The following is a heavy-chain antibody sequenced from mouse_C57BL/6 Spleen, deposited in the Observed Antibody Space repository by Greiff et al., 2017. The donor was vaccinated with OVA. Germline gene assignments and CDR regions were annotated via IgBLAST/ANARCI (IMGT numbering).Heavy chain of an antibody. CDR1: GYTFTDYY. Sequence: EVQGVESGPELVKPGASVKISCKASGYTFTDYYMNWVKQSHGKSLEWIGDINPNNGGTSYNQKFKGKATLTVDKSSSTAYMELRSLTSEDSAVYYCARWDYDDYWGQGTTLTVSS. V-gene: IGHV1-26*01. CDR3: ARWDYDDY. D-gene: IGHD2-4*01. J-gene: IGHJ2*01. CDR2: INPNNGGT.